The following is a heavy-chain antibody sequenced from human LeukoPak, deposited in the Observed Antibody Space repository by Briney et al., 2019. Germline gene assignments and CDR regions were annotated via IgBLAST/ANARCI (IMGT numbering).Heavy chain of an antibody. CDR3: AKAPRGYSYAFDY. J-gene: IGHJ4*02. CDR2: ISYDGSNK. D-gene: IGHD5-18*01. V-gene: IGHV3-30*18. CDR1: GFTFSSYG. Sequence: GGSLRLSCAASGFTFSSYGMHWVRQAPGKGLEWVAVISYDGSNKYYADSVKGRFTISRDNSKNTLYLQMNSLRAEDTAVYYCAKAPRGYSYAFDYWGQGTLVTVSS.